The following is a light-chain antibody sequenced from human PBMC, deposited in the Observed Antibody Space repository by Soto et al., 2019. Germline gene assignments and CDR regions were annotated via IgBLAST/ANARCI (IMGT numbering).Light chain of an antibody. J-gene: IGLJ1*01. CDR2: EGG. CDR1: NSDVGSYNF. CDR3: SSYTILSPHV. V-gene: IGLV2-14*02. Sequence: QSVVTQPESVSGSPGQSFDLSCTGTNSDVGSYNFVSWYQQHPGKAPKLLIYEGGKRPSGVSNSFSGSKSANTASLTISGLQVEDYADYSCSSYTILSPHVFGTVTKV.